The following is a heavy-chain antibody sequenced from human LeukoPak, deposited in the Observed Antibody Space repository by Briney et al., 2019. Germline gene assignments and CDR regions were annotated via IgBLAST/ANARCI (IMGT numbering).Heavy chain of an antibody. CDR2: IWYDGSNK. J-gene: IGHJ4*02. Sequence: GGSLRLSCAASGFTFSSYGMHWVRQAPGKGLEWVAVIWYDGSNKYYADSVKGRFTISRDNSKNTLYLQMNSLRAEDTAVYYCARDTEAHYDILTGYPDYWGQGTLVTVSS. V-gene: IGHV3-33*01. CDR1: GFTFSSYG. CDR3: ARDTEAHYDILTGYPDY. D-gene: IGHD3-9*01.